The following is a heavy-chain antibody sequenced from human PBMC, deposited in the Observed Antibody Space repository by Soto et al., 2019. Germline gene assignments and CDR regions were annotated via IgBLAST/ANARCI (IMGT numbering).Heavy chain of an antibody. J-gene: IGHJ6*03. CDR1: TGSINSFY. D-gene: IGHD3-3*01. Sequence: QVQLQESGPGLVKPSETLSLTCTVSTGSINSFYWNWIRQAPGRGLEWIGYIHYRGSTNYNPSLRSRITISVDTSKNQFSISLRSVTASDSAVYFCARGATSILANYYFYMGVWGRGTQVTVSS. CDR2: IHYRGST. CDR3: ARGATSILANYYFYMGV. V-gene: IGHV4-59*12.